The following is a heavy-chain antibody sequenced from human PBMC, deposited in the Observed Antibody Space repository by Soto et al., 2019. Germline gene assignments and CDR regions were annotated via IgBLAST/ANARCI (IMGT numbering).Heavy chain of an antibody. CDR2: IKAKSDGDTT. J-gene: IGHJ4*02. CDR3: PTEYYYRLYY. Sequence: EVQLVESGGALIKPGESLRLSCAASGFTFSDTFMNWVRQAPGKGLEWVGRIKAKSDGDTTDYAASVKGRFTISRAGTKNTLSLQMISVKAEDTGVYYCPTEYYYRLYYWGQGTLVTVCS. V-gene: IGHV3-15*07. D-gene: IGHD2-8*01. CDR1: GFTFSDTF.